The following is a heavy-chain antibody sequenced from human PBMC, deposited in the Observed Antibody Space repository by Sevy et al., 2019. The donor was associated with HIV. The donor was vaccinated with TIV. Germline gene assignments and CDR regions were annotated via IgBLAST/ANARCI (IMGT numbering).Heavy chain of an antibody. CDR3: AKVDVVVPVADYGLDV. V-gene: IGHV3-23*01. CDR2: ISRSGGST. CDR1: GFTFSNYA. D-gene: IGHD2-2*01. Sequence: GGSLRLSCAASGFTFSNYAMIWVHQAPGKGLEWVSSISRSGGSTYYADSVKGRFTISRDNSKNTLYLQMNSLRAEETAVYYCAKVDVVVPVADYGLDVWGQGTTVTVSS. J-gene: IGHJ6*02.